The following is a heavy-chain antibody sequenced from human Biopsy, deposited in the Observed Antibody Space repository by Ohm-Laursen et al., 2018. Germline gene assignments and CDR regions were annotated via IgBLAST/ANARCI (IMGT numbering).Heavy chain of an antibody. CDR1: GYTLTELS. V-gene: IGHV1-24*01. D-gene: IGHD3-10*01. J-gene: IGHJ4*02. CDR3: ATGPYYDTRFYYNVRPFDF. CDR2: FDREERKT. Sequence: ASVKVSYKVSGYTLTELSIHWVRQTGGKGLEWMGGFDREERKTVYAEKFQGRVTMTEDTSTDTVYMEVTSLRSDDTAVYYCATGPYYDTRFYYNVRPFDFWGQGTLVTVSS.